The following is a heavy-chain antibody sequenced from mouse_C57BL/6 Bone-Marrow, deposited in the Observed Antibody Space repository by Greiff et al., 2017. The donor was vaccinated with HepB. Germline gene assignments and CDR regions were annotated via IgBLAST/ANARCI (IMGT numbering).Heavy chain of an antibody. CDR1: GFSLTSSA. CDR3: PRKGDYYGSSYDWYFDV. CDR2: IWTGGGT. J-gene: IGHJ1*03. Sequence: VKLMESGPGLVAPSQSLSITCTVSGFSLTSSAISWVRQPPGKGLEWVGVIWTGGGTNSNSALKSRLSISKDNSKSQVFLQMNSLKTDDTARNSGPRKGDYYGSSYDWYFDVWGTGTTVTVSS. V-gene: IGHV2-9-1*01. D-gene: IGHD1-1*01.